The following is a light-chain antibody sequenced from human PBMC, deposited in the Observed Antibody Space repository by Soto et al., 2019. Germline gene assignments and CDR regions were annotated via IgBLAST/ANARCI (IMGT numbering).Light chain of an antibody. CDR1: SSDVGSYDL. CDR2: EGT. V-gene: IGLV2-23*01. J-gene: IGLJ1*01. CDR3: YSYAGDSLYV. Sequence: QSALTQPASVSGSPGQSITISCTGTSSDVGSYDLVSGYQHHPGKVPKLMVYEGTKRPSGVSDRLSGSKSGNTASLTIAGLQAEDEAAYYCYSYAGDSLYVFGTGTKLTVL.